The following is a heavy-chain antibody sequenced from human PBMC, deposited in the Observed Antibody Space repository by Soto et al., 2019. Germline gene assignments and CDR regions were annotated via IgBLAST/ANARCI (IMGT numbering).Heavy chain of an antibody. V-gene: IGHV1-69*01. J-gene: IGHJ4*02. CDR3: AGGVQWEPMPSGY. Sequence: QVQLVQSGAEVKKPGSSVKVSCKASGGTFSSYAISWVRQAPGQGLEWMGGIIPIFGTANYAKKFQGRVTITADESTSTDYMELSSLRSEVTDGYYWAGGVQWEPMPSGYWGQGTLVTVSS. CDR2: IIPIFGTA. CDR1: GGTFSSYA. D-gene: IGHD1-26*01.